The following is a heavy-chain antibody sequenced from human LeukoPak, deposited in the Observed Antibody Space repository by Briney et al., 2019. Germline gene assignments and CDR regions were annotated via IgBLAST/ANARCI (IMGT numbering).Heavy chain of an antibody. CDR3: ARDLHATLLWFGEVNWFDP. V-gene: IGHV3-7*01. D-gene: IGHD3-10*01. J-gene: IGHJ5*02. CDR1: GFTFSSYW. CDR2: IKQDGGEK. Sequence: GGSLRLSCAASGFTFSSYWMSWVRQAPGKGLEWLANIKQDGGEKYYVDSVKGRFTISRDNAKNSLYLQMNSLRAEDTAVYYCARDLHATLLWFGEVNWFDPWGQGTLVTVSS.